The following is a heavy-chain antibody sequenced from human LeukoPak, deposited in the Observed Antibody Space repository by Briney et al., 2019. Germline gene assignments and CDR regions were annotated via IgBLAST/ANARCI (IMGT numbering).Heavy chain of an antibody. CDR3: ANEGD. CDR2: IYTAGET. Sequence: GGSLRLSCIVSGFTVSNNYMSWVRQAPGKGLEWVSVIYTAGETYYADSVKARFTISRDISKNTVYLQMNSLRADDTAVYYCANEGDWGQGTLVTVSS. J-gene: IGHJ4*02. D-gene: IGHD3-16*01. CDR1: GFTVSNNY. V-gene: IGHV3-53*05.